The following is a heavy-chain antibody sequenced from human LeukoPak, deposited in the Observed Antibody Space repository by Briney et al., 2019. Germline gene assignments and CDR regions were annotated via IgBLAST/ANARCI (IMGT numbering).Heavy chain of an antibody. D-gene: IGHD3-16*02. CDR3: ARDRIMITFGGVIVHYGMDV. CDR2: ISGSGGST. CDR1: GFTFSSYA. V-gene: IGHV3-23*01. J-gene: IGHJ6*02. Sequence: GGSLRLSCAASGFTFSSYAMSGVRQAPGKGLEWVSAISGSGGSTYYADSVKGRFTISRDNAKNSLYLQMNSLRAEDTAVYYCARDRIMITFGGVIVHYGMDVWGQGTTVTVSS.